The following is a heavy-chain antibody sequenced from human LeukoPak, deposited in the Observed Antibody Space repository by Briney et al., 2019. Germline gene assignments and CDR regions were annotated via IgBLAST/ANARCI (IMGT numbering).Heavy chain of an antibody. CDR1: GFTFSSYA. Sequence: RTGGSLRLSCAASGFTFSSYAMSWVRQAPGKGLEWVSAISGSGGSTYYADSVKGRFTISRDNSKNTLNLQMNSLRAEDTAVYYCAKLGCYGDYVFCAFDIWGQGTMVTVSS. CDR2: ISGSGGST. D-gene: IGHD4-17*01. V-gene: IGHV3-23*01. CDR3: AKLGCYGDYVFCAFDI. J-gene: IGHJ3*02.